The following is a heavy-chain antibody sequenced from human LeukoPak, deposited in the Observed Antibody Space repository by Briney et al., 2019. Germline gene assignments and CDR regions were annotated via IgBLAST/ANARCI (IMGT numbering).Heavy chain of an antibody. CDR1: GFTVSSNY. CDR2: IYSGGST. D-gene: IGHD5-18*01. CDR3: ARGAVDTAMAFDY. J-gene: IGHJ4*02. V-gene: IGHV3-53*01. Sequence: GSLRLSCAASGFTVSSNYMSWVRQAPGKGLERVSVIYSGGSTYYADSVRGRFTISRDNSKNTLYLQMNSLRAEDTAVYYCARGAVDTAMAFDYWGQGTLVTVSS.